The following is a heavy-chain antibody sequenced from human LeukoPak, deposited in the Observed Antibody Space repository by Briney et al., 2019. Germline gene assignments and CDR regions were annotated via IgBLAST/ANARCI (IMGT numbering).Heavy chain of an antibody. Sequence: PSETLSLTCTVSGGTTNSGEHYWGWIRQPPGKGLEWIGYIYYSGSTHYNPSLKSRVTISVDTSKNQFSLKLSSVTAADTAVYYCARVGGESLNILNYYMDVWGKGTTVTVSS. CDR1: GGTTNSGEHY. V-gene: IGHV4-30-4*08. CDR3: ARVGGESLNILNYYMDV. J-gene: IGHJ6*03. CDR2: IYYSGST. D-gene: IGHD2/OR15-2a*01.